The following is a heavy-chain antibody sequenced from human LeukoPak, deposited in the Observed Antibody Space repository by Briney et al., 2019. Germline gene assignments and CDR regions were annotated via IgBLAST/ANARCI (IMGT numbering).Heavy chain of an antibody. D-gene: IGHD3-3*01. V-gene: IGHV1-2*02. CDR2: INPNSGGT. Sequence: GASVKVSCKASGYTFTGYYMHWVRQAPGQGLEWMGWINPNSGGTNYAQKFQGRVTMTRDTSISTAYMELSRLRSDDTAVYYCARGEYDFWSGLNWFDPWGQGTLVTVSS. CDR3: ARGEYDFWSGLNWFDP. J-gene: IGHJ5*02. CDR1: GYTFTGYY.